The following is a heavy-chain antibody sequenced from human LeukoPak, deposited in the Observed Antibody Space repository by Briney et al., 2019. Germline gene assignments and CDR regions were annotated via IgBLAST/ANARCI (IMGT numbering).Heavy chain of an antibody. J-gene: IGHJ4*02. CDR2: IYSGGYT. CDR3: ETSRAVAGAIDY. CDR1: GFTVSSNY. Sequence: PGGSLRLSCAASGFTVSSNYMSWVRQAPGKGLHWVSVIYSGGYTYYVDSVKGRFTISRDNSKNTVYLQMNSLRAEDTALYDCETSRAVAGAIDYWGQGSLVTVSS. D-gene: IGHD6-19*01. V-gene: IGHV3-53*01.